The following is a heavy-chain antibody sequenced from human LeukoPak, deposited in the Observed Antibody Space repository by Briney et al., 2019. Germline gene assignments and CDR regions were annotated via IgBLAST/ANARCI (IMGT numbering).Heavy chain of an antibody. CDR1: GFTFSSYW. Sequence: PGGSLRLSCAASGFTFSSYWMHWVRQAPGKGLEWVAFIRYDGSNKYYADSVKGRFTISGDNSKNTLYLQMNSLRAEDTAVYYCAKDRGTMVRGVIIPAGYYYYMDVWGKGTTVTISS. CDR3: AKDRGTMVRGVIIPAGYYYYMDV. V-gene: IGHV3-30*02. D-gene: IGHD3-10*01. J-gene: IGHJ6*03. CDR2: IRYDGSNK.